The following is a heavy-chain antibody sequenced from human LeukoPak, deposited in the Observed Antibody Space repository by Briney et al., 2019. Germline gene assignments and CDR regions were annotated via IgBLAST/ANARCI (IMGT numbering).Heavy chain of an antibody. Sequence: ETLSLTCTVSGGSISSYYWSWIRQPPGKGLECIGYIYHSGSSNYNPSLKSRVTISVDTSKKQFSLKLSSVTAADTAVYYCARASMGYSSSWHFDYWGQGTLVTVSS. J-gene: IGHJ4*02. CDR1: GGSISSYY. CDR3: ARASMGYSSSWHFDY. V-gene: IGHV4-59*01. D-gene: IGHD6-13*01. CDR2: IYHSGSS.